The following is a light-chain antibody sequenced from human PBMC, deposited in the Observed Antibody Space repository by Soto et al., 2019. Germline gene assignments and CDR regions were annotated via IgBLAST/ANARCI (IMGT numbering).Light chain of an antibody. J-gene: IGKJ3*01. CDR2: AAS. CDR3: QQYCYSPFT. CDR1: QIVTINS. Sequence: EVGLTQSPGTLSLSPGERATLSCSASQIVTINSLAWYQQKPGQPPRLLIYAASTRSSAIPDRFSGSGSGTDFTLTISRLQPDDLALYDGQQYCYSPFTVGPGTRVDVK. V-gene: IGKV3-20*01.